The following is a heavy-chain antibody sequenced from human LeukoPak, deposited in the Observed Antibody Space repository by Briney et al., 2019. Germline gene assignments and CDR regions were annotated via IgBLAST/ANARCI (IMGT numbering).Heavy chain of an antibody. V-gene: IGHV3-30*02. CDR2: IHYDGSYK. Sequence: PGGSLRLSCAASGFTFSNYGMHWVRQAPGKGLEWVTYIHYDGSYKYYADSVQGRFTISRDNSKNMLYLQTNSLRGEDTAVYYCATPSDFLDYWGQGTLVTVSS. CDR3: ATPSDFLDY. J-gene: IGHJ4*02. D-gene: IGHD3-10*01. CDR1: GFTFSNYG.